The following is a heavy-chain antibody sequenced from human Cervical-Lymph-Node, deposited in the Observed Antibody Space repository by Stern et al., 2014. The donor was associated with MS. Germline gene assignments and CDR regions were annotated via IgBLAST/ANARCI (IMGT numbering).Heavy chain of an antibody. CDR2: IDWDDEK. V-gene: IGHV2-70*11. Sequence: ESGPALVKPTQTLPLTCTFSGFSLSSHGMCVSWIRQSPGKALGWLARIDWDDEKYYSTSLKTRLTISKDTSRNHVVLTVGNMDPVDSATYYCAHGSTSCYWADSWGQGTLVTVSS. D-gene: IGHD2-2*01. CDR3: AHGSTSCYWADS. J-gene: IGHJ4*02. CDR1: GFSLSSHGMC.